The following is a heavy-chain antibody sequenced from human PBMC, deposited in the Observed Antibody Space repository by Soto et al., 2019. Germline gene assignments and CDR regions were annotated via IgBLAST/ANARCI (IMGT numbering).Heavy chain of an antibody. CDR2: IYYSGST. Sequence: QVQLQESGPGLVKPSQTLSLTCTVSGGSISSGGYYWSWIRQHPGKGLEWIGYIYYSGSTYYNPSLKSRVTISVDTSKNQFSLKLSSVTAADTAVYYCARAAVSGTGTKVAYYYYYYGMDVGGQGTPVTVSS. CDR1: GGSISSGGYY. J-gene: IGHJ6*02. CDR3: ARAAVSGTGTKVAYYYYYYGMDV. V-gene: IGHV4-31*03. D-gene: IGHD1-1*01.